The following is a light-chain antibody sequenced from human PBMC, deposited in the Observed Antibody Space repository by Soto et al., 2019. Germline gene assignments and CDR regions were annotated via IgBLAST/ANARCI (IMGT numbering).Light chain of an antibody. V-gene: IGKV3-20*01. CDR2: DTS. J-gene: IGKJ5*01. CDR1: QSLTNSF. CDR3: QQYGTSQII. Sequence: EIVLTQSPGTLSLAPGERATLSCRASQSLTNSFIAWYQQKPGQAPRLLIYDTSSRATGIPDRFSGSGSGTDGTITISRLEKEDCAVFFCQQYGTSQIIFGQGTRLEIK.